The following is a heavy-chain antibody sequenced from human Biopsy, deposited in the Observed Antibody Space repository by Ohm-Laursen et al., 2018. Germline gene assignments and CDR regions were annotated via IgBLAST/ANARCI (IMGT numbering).Heavy chain of an antibody. CDR2: INPNSGGT. J-gene: IGHJ5*02. D-gene: IGHD1-1*01. Sequence: ATVKISCKASGYTFSDYYMQWVRQAPGQGLEWMGWINPNSGGTNYAQKFQGRVTMTRDTSISTAYMELSRLRSDDTAVYYCARHNNMAGPARNWFDPWGQGTLVTVSS. CDR1: GYTFSDYY. V-gene: IGHV1-2*02. CDR3: ARHNNMAGPARNWFDP.